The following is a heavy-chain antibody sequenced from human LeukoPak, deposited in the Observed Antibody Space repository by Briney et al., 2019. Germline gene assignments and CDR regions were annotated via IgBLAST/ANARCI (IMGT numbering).Heavy chain of an antibody. D-gene: IGHD3-10*01. CDR1: GFTFSNYW. CDR3: ARGNYGPDY. Sequence: GGSLRLSCAASGFTFSNYWMHWVRQGPGKGLVWVSCIKSDGSITSYADSVKGRFTISRDNAEKTLYLQMNSLRAEDMAVYYCARGNYGPDYWGQGTLVTVSS. J-gene: IGHJ4*02. CDR2: IKSDGSIT. V-gene: IGHV3-74*01.